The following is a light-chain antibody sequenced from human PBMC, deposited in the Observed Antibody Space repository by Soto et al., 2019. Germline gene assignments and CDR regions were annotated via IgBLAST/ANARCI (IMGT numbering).Light chain of an antibody. V-gene: IGLV2-14*01. J-gene: IGLJ2*01. CDR3: SSYTSSSSDVL. CDR2: DVS. CDR1: SSDVGGYNY. Sequence: QSALTQPASVSGSPGQSITISCTGTSSDVGGYNYVSWYQQHPGKAPKLMIYDVSNRPSGVSNRFSGSKSRNTASLTISGLQAEDEADYYCSSYTSSSSDVLFGGGTKLTVL.